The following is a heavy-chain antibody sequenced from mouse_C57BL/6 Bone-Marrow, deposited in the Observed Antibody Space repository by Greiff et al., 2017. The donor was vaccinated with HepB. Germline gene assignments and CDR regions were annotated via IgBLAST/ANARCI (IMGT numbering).Heavy chain of an antibody. CDR3: ARDPRNAMDY. V-gene: IGHV5-16*01. CDR2: INYDGSST. CDR1: GFTFSDYY. Sequence: LVESEGGLVQPGSSMKLSCTASGFTFSDYYMAWVRQVPEKGLEWVANINYDGSSTYYLDSLKSRFIISRDNAKNILYLQMSSLKSEDTATYYCARDPRNAMDYWGQGTSVTVSS. J-gene: IGHJ4*01.